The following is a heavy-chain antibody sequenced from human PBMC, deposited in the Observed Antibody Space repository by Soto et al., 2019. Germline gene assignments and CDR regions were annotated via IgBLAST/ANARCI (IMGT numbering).Heavy chain of an antibody. CDR1: GGSISSGDYY. J-gene: IGHJ5*02. V-gene: IGHV4-30-4*01. Sequence: SETLSLTCTVSGGSISSGDYYWSWIRQPPGKGLEWIGYIYYSGSTYYNPSLASRVTISVDTSKNQFSLKLSSVTAADTDVYYCARDQGGRYFDFWSGYWFGPWGRGTLGTVSS. CDR3: ARDQGGRYFDFWSGYWFGP. D-gene: IGHD3-3*01. CDR2: IYYSGST.